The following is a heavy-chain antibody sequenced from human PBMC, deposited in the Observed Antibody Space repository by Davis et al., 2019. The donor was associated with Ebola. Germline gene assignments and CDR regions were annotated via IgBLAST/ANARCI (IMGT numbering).Heavy chain of an antibody. J-gene: IGHJ4*02. CDR2: ISGYNGNP. Sequence: AASVKVSCKASGYTFTSYGINWVRQAPGQGLEWMGWISGYNGNPYYAQKFQGRVTMTTDTSTSTAYMELRSLRSDDTAVYYCASGVRYDRSGYITRSFDYWGQGTLVTVSS. V-gene: IGHV1-18*04. CDR3: ASGVRYDRSGYITRSFDY. CDR1: GYTFTSYG. D-gene: IGHD3-22*01.